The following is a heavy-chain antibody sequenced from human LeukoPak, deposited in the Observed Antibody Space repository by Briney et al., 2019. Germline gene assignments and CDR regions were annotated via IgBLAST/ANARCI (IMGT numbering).Heavy chain of an antibody. CDR3: ARDPPLPGSSSSGEFDY. Sequence: ASVKLSCKASGYTFTSYGISWVRQAPGQGLEWMGWISAYNGNTNYAQKLQGRVTMTTDTSTSTAYMELRSLRSDDTAVYYCARDPPLPGSSSSGEFDYWGQGTLVTVSS. J-gene: IGHJ4*02. CDR2: ISAYNGNT. D-gene: IGHD6-6*01. V-gene: IGHV1-18*01. CDR1: GYTFTSYG.